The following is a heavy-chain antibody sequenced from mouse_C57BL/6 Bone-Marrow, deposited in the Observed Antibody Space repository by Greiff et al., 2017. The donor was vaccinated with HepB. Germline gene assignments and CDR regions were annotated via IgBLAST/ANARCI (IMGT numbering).Heavy chain of an antibody. V-gene: IGHV5-9*01. CDR3: ARDGNYDY. J-gene: IGHJ2*01. CDR2: ISGGGGNT. Sequence: DVKLQESGGGLVKPGGSLKLTCAASGFTFSSYTMSWVRQTPEKRLEWVATISGGGGNTYYPDSVKGRFTISRDNAKNTLYLQMSSLRSEDTALYYCARDGNYDYWGQGTTLTVSS. D-gene: IGHD2-1*01. CDR1: GFTFSSYT.